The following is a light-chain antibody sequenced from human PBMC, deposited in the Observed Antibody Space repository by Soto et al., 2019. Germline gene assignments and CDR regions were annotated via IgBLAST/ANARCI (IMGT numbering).Light chain of an antibody. CDR1: QGISTY. J-gene: IGKJ5*01. V-gene: IGKV1-9*01. Sequence: DIHLTQSPSFLSASVGDRFTIACRASQGISTYLAWYQQKPGKAPNLLIYTASTLQTGVPSRFSGSAFGTEFTLTISSLQPEDFATYYCQQLAGFPITFGQGTRLEI. CDR3: QQLAGFPIT. CDR2: TAS.